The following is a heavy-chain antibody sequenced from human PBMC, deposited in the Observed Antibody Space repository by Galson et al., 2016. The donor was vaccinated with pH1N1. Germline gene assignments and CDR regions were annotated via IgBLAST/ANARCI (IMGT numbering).Heavy chain of an antibody. CDR1: GFTFSNSG. Sequence: SLRLSCAASGFTFSNSGMTWVRQAPGKGLEWVSTISNSGGTTFYADSVKGRFTISRDNFRNTLYLEMNTLRPEDTAVYYCTSLKGDSSGNYGMDVWGQGTTVTVSS. CDR2: ISNSGGTT. V-gene: IGHV3-23*01. J-gene: IGHJ6*02. D-gene: IGHD2-15*01. CDR3: TSLKGDSSGNYGMDV.